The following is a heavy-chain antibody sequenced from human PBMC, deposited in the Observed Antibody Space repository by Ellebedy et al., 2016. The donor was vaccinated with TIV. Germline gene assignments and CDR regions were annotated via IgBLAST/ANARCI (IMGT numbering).Heavy chain of an antibody. J-gene: IGHJ4*02. D-gene: IGHD6-6*01. CDR2: ISSSSAYI. CDR1: GFTFSSYA. V-gene: IGHV3-21*01. CDR3: AREGGQGSSSLDYFDY. Sequence: PGGSLRLSCAASGFTFSSYAMSWVRQAPGKGLEWVSSISSSSAYIYYADSLKGRFTISRDNAKNSLYLQMNSLRAEDTAVYYCAREGGQGSSSLDYFDYWGQGTPVTVSS.